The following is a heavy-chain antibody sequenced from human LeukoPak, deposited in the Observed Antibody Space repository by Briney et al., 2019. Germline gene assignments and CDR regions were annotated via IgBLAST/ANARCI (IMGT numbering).Heavy chain of an antibody. V-gene: IGHV1-69*05. CDR1: GGTFSSYA. Sequence: SVKVSCKASGGTFSSYAISWVRQAPGQGLEWTGRIIPIFGTANYAQKFQGRVTITTDESTSTAYMELSSLRSEDTAVYYCARDRGYGDYGDFDYWGQGTLVTVSS. J-gene: IGHJ4*02. D-gene: IGHD4-17*01. CDR3: ARDRGYGDYGDFDY. CDR2: IIPIFGTA.